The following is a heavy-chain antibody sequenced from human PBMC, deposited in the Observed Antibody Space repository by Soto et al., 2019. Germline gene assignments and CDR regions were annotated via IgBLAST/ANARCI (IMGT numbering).Heavy chain of an antibody. Sequence: SETLSLTCAVSGGSISSGGYSWSWIRQPPGKGLEWIGYIYHSGSTYYNPSLKSRVTISVDGSKNQFSLKLSSVTAADTAVYYCARGRHLDYWGQGTLVTVSS. CDR2: IYHSGST. J-gene: IGHJ4*02. CDR1: GGSISSGGYS. CDR3: ARGRHLDY. V-gene: IGHV4-30-2*01.